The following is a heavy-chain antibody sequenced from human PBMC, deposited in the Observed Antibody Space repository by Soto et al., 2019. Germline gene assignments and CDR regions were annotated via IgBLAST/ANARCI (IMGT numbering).Heavy chain of an antibody. CDR3: ARGDYGSGSPPRFDP. D-gene: IGHD3-10*01. Sequence: SETLSLTCAVYGGSFSDYDWSWICQPPGKGLEWIGEINHSGSTNYNPSLKSRVTISVDTSKNQFSLRLSSVTAADTAVYYCARGDYGSGSPPRFDPWGQGTLVTVSS. J-gene: IGHJ5*02. CDR1: GGSFSDYD. V-gene: IGHV4-34*01. CDR2: INHSGST.